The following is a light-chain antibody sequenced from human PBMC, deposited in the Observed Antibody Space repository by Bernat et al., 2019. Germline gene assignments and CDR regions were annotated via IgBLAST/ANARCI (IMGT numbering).Light chain of an antibody. CDR3: QAWDSSTGV. V-gene: IGLV3-1*01. Sequence: SYELTQPPSVSVSPGQTASITCSGDRLANTCWYQQKPGQSPVVVIFRDNKRPSGIPERFSGSNSGNTATLTISATQAMDEADYYCQAWDSSTGVFGGGTKLTVL. J-gene: IGLJ3*02. CDR1: RLAN. CDR2: RDN.